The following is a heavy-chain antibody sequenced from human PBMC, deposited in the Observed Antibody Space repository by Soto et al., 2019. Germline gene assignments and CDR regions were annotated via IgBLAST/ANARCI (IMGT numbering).Heavy chain of an antibody. V-gene: IGHV1-69*01. CDR1: GGTFSSYA. Sequence: QVQLVQSGAEVKKPGSSVKVSCKASGGTFSSYAISWVRQAPGQGLEWMGGIIPIFVTANYAKKFHGRVTITADESTNTSYMELSSLRSADTAVYYCPRFEQGEQWLEVRNYGMDVCGQGTTVIASS. CDR3: PRFEQGEQWLEVRNYGMDV. D-gene: IGHD6-19*01. CDR2: IIPIFVTA. J-gene: IGHJ6*02.